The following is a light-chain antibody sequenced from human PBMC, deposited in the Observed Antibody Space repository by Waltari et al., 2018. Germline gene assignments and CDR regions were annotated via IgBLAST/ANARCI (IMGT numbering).Light chain of an antibody. Sequence: DIVMTQSPDSLAVSLGERATINCKSSQSFLYSANNKNYLAWYQQNPGPPPKLLIYWASTRESGVPDRFSGSGSGTDFTLTISSLQAEDVAVYYCQQYYSTPYTFGQGTKLEIK. CDR2: WAS. CDR3: QQYYSTPYT. CDR1: QSFLYSANNKNY. J-gene: IGKJ2*01. V-gene: IGKV4-1*01.